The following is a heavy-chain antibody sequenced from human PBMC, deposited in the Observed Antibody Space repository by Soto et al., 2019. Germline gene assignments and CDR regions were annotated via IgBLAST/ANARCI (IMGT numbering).Heavy chain of an antibody. D-gene: IGHD4-17*01. Sequence: GGSLRLSCAASGFTFSSYGMHWVRQAPGKGLEWVAVIWYDGSNKYYADSVKGRFTISRDNSKNTLYLQMNSLRAEDTAVYYCARDLGYGGNPRAVDYWGQGTLVTVSS. CDR2: IWYDGSNK. CDR1: GFTFSSYG. V-gene: IGHV3-33*01. CDR3: ARDLGYGGNPRAVDY. J-gene: IGHJ4*02.